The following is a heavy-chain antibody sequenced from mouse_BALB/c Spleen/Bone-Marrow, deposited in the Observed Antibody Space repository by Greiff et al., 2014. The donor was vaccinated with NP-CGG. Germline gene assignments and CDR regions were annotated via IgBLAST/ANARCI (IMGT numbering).Heavy chain of an antibody. CDR2: INPSNGGT. V-gene: IGHV1S81*02. CDR1: GYSFTNYY. D-gene: IGHD1-1*01. CDR3: TCSTYGYWYFDV. Sequence: QVQLQQSGAELVKPGASVKLSCKASGYSFTNYYMYWVKRRPGQGLEWIGEINPSNGGTNFNEKFKNKATLTVDKSSSTAYMQRISLTSEDSAVYAGTCSTYGYWYFDVWGAGTTVTVSS. J-gene: IGHJ1*01.